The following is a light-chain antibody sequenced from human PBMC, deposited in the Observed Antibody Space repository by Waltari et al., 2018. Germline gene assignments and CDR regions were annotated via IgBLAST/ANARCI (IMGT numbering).Light chain of an antibody. J-gene: IGKJ5*01. CDR2: WAS. CDR3: QQYYKSPLT. V-gene: IGKV4-1*01. Sequence: DIVMTQSPDSLAVSLGERATINCQSSQALFYTSNNNNYLAWYQQKPGQPPKLLIHWASTRESGVPDRFSGSGSGTDLTLTISSLQAEDVAVYYCQQYYKSPLTFGQGTRLEIK. CDR1: QALFYTSNNNNY.